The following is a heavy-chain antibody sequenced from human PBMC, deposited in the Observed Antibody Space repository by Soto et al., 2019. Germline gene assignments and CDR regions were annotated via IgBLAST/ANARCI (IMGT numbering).Heavy chain of an antibody. CDR3: AKEVKLLWFGELSNYGMDV. V-gene: IGHV3-30*18. D-gene: IGHD3-10*01. CDR1: GFTFSSYG. Sequence: QVQLVESGGGVVQPGRSLRLSCAASGFTFSSYGMHWVRQAPGKGLEWVAVISYDGSNKYHADSVKGRFTISRDNSKNTLYLQMNSLRAEDTAVYYCAKEVKLLWFGELSNYGMDVWGQGTTVTVSS. J-gene: IGHJ6*02. CDR2: ISYDGSNK.